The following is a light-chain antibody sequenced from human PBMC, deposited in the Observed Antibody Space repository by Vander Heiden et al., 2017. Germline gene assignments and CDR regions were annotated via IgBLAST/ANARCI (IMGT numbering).Light chain of an antibody. CDR3: QQYHNWPRT. V-gene: IGKV3-15*01. CDR1: QSVSSN. Sequence: EIVMTQSPATMSVSPGGRATLSCRASQSVSSNLAWYQQRPGQAPRYLIYSASTRATGIPARFSRSGSGTEFTLTISSLQSEDFAVYYCQQYHNWPRTFGQGTKLKLK. CDR2: SAS. J-gene: IGKJ1*01.